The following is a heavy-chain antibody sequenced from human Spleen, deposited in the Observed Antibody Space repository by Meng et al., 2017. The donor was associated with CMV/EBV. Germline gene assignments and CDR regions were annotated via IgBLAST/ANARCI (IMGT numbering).Heavy chain of an antibody. CDR3: ARVGPTGWFDP. CDR2: IHHSGNT. D-gene: IGHD1-1*01. CDR1: GGPIRSAGDH. Sequence: CTVYGGPIRSAGDHWIWIRKPPGKGLEELGYIHHSGNTYYNTSFKSRLAMSVDTSKNQFSLRVNSMTVADTAVYFCARVGPTGWFDPWGQGTLVTVSS. V-gene: IGHV4-30-4*01. J-gene: IGHJ5*02.